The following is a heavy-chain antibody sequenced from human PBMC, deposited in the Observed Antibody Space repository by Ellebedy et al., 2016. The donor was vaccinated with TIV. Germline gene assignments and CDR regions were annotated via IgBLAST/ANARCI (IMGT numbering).Heavy chain of an antibody. D-gene: IGHD6-13*01. CDR1: GFTFSSYA. V-gene: IGHV3-23*01. J-gene: IGHJ5*02. CDR2: ISGSGGST. Sequence: GGSLRLSXAASGFTFSSYAMSWVRQAPGKGLEWVSAISGSGGSTYYADSVKGRFTISRDNSKNTLYLQMNSLRAEDTAVYYCAKGQQLVRGGWFDPWGQGTLVTVSS. CDR3: AKGQQLVRGGWFDP.